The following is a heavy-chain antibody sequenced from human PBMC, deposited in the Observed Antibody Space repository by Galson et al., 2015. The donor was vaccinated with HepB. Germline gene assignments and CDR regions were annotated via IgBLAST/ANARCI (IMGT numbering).Heavy chain of an antibody. CDR2: INIYNGNT. Sequence: SVKVSCKASGYTFTNYGISWVRHAPGQGPEWMGWINIYNGNTDHTQKFQGRVTMTTDTSTNTAYMELRSLTSDDTAIYYCARDSLSRATIAWFGENHNYWYFDLWGRGTLVTVSS. V-gene: IGHV1-18*01. CDR3: ARDSLSRATIAWFGENHNYWYFDL. CDR1: GYTFTNYG. D-gene: IGHD3-10*01. J-gene: IGHJ2*01.